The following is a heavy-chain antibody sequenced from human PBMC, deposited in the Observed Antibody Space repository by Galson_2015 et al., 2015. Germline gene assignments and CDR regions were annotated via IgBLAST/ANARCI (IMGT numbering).Heavy chain of an antibody. CDR2: INPNSGGT. Sequence: SVKVSCKASGYTFTGYYMHWVRQAPGQGLEWMGWINPNSGGTNYAQKFQGWVTMTRDTSISTAYMELSRLRSDDTAVYYCARDGYSSSWDVYYSYYGMDVWGQGTTVTVSS. CDR1: GYTFTGYY. CDR3: ARDGYSSSWDVYYSYYGMDV. J-gene: IGHJ6*02. V-gene: IGHV1-2*04. D-gene: IGHD6-13*01.